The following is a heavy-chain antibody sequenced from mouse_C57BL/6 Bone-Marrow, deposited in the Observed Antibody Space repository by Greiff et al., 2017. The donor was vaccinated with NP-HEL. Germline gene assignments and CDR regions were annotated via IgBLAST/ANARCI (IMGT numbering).Heavy chain of an antibody. CDR2: INSDGGST. D-gene: IGHD2-4*01. Sequence: EVHLVESGGGLVQPGESLKLSCESNEYEFPSHDMSWVRKTPEKRLELVAAINSDGGSTYYPDTMERRFIISRDNTKKTLYLQMSSLRAEDTALYYCARHGYDYGDWYFDVWGTGTTVTVSS. CDR3: ARHGYDYGDWYFDV. J-gene: IGHJ1*03. CDR1: EYEFPSHD. V-gene: IGHV5-2*01.